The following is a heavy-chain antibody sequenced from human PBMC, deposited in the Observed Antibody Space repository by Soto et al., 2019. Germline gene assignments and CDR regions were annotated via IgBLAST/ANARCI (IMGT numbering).Heavy chain of an antibody. J-gene: IGHJ6*02. CDR2: IYPGDSDT. CDR1: GYSFTSYW. Sequence: GESLKISCKGSGYSFTSYWIGWVRQMPGKGLEWMGIIYPGDSDTRYSPSFQGQVTISADKSISTAYLQWSSLKASDTAMYYCARLTTENIYDYGMDVWGQRTTVTVSS. CDR3: ARLTTENIYDYGMDV. V-gene: IGHV5-51*01. D-gene: IGHD4-17*01.